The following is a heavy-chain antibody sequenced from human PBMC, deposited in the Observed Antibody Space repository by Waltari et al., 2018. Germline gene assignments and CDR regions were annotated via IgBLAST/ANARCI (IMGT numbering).Heavy chain of an antibody. D-gene: IGHD2-2*01. Sequence: QVQLQQWCAGLLKPSETLSLTCAVYGGSFSGYYWSWIRQPPGKGLEWIGEINHSGSTNYNPSLKSRVTISVDTSKNQFSLKLSSVTAADTAVYYCARPGGLIPAASEGDAFDIWGQGTMVTVSS. J-gene: IGHJ3*02. V-gene: IGHV4-34*01. CDR1: GGSFSGYY. CDR2: INHSGST. CDR3: ARPGGLIPAASEGDAFDI.